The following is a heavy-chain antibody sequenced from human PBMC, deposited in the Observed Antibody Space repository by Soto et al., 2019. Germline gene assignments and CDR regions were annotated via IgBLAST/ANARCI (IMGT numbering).Heavy chain of an antibody. J-gene: IGHJ6*02. V-gene: IGHV1-2*02. Sequence: ASVKVSCKASGYTFTGYYMHWVRQAPGQGLEWMGWINPNSGGTNYAQKFQGRVTVTRETSISTAYMELSRLRSDHTAAYSCARASDWSGYYFSYQNGMDAWGQGPTVTVS. CDR1: GYTFTGYY. CDR3: ARASDWSGYYFSYQNGMDA. CDR2: INPNSGGT. D-gene: IGHD3-3*01.